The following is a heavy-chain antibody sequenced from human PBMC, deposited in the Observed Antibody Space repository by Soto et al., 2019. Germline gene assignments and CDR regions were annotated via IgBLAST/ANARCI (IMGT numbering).Heavy chain of an antibody. CDR3: VSWVSAHFDY. J-gene: IGHJ4*02. CDR1: GGTFSSYA. Sequence: ASVKVSCKASGGTFSSYAISWVRQAPGQGLEWMGGIIPIFGTANYAQKFQGRATITADESTSTAYMELNSLRAEDTAVYYCVSWVSAHFDYWGQGTLVTVSS. V-gene: IGHV1-69*13. CDR2: IIPIFGTA. D-gene: IGHD2-8*01.